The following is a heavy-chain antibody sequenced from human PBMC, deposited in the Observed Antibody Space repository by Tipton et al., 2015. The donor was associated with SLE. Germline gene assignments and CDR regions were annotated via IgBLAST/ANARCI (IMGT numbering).Heavy chain of an antibody. J-gene: IGHJ6*02. CDR1: GFTFKSYE. D-gene: IGHD4-23*01. Sequence: SLRLSCVASGFTFKSYEMNWVRQAPGRDLEWISYISTDSSNLYYSDSVQGRFTISRDNAGNSLYLQMNSLTAEDAGVYFCARGARDDHGGCLDVWGQGTSVTVSS. V-gene: IGHV3-48*03. CDR3: ARGARDDHGGCLDV. CDR2: ISTDSSNL.